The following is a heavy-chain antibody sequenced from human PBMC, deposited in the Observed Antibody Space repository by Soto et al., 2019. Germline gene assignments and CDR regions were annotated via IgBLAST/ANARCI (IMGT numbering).Heavy chain of an antibody. J-gene: IGHJ3*02. CDR1: GFTFSSYA. CDR2: ISGSGGST. D-gene: IGHD3-10*01. Sequence: PGGSLRLSCAASGFTFSSYAMSWVRQAPGKGLEWVSAISGSGGSTYYADSVKGRFTISRDNSKNTLYLQMNSLRAEDTAVYYCAKNPYGSGSYSDAFDIWGQGTMVTVSS. V-gene: IGHV3-23*01. CDR3: AKNPYGSGSYSDAFDI.